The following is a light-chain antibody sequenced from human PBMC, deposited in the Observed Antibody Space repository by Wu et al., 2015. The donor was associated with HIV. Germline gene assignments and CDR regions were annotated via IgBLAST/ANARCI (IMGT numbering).Light chain of an antibody. Sequence: IQMTQSPSFLSASVGDRVTITCRASLNINVWLAWYQQKPGRAPKLLIYAASNLHRGVPSRFSGSGSGTGFTLTINCLQSEDLATFYCHQYDTFPFTFGEGTKVDIK. CDR2: AAS. J-gene: IGKJ4*01. V-gene: IGKV1-5*01. CDR1: LNINVW. CDR3: HQYDTFPFT.